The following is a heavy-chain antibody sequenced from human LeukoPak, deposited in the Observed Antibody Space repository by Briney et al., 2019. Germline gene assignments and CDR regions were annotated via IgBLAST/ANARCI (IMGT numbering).Heavy chain of an antibody. V-gene: IGHV3-30*18. J-gene: IGHJ4*02. CDR2: ISYDGSNK. CDR3: AKDTYYDSSGYWDY. CDR1: GFTFSSYG. D-gene: IGHD3-22*01. Sequence: PGRSLRLSCAASGFTFSSYGMHWVRQAPGKGLEWVAVISYDGSNKYYADSVKGRFTISRDNSKNTLYLQMNSLRAEDTAVYYCAKDTYYDSSGYWDYWGQGTLVTVSS.